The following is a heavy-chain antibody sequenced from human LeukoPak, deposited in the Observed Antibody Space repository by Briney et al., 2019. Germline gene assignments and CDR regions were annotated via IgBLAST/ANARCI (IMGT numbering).Heavy chain of an antibody. CDR1: GYTFTSYG. D-gene: IGHD6-19*01. Sequence: GASVKVSCKASGYTFTSYGISWVRQAPGQGLEWMAWISAYNTNTNYAQKLQGRVTMTTDTSTSTAYMELRSLRSDDTAVYYCARAPYSSGWYLPWGYMDVWGKGTTVTISS. CDR3: ARAPYSSGWYLPWGYMDV. J-gene: IGHJ6*03. V-gene: IGHV1-18*01. CDR2: ISAYNTNT.